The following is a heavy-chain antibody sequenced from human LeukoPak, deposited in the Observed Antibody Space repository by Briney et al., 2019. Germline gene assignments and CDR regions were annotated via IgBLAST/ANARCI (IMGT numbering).Heavy chain of an antibody. Sequence: SETLSLTCAVSGYSIGSGFYWGWIRPPPGKGLEWIGNIFHSGSTYYNPSLKRRVTISVDTSKNQFSLKLSSVTAADTALYYCARASGSYGSGSYYYSGMDVWGKGTTVTVSS. CDR1: GYSIGSGFY. CDR3: ARASGSYGSGSYYYSGMDV. CDR2: IFHSGST. V-gene: IGHV4-38-2*01. J-gene: IGHJ6*04. D-gene: IGHD3-10*01.